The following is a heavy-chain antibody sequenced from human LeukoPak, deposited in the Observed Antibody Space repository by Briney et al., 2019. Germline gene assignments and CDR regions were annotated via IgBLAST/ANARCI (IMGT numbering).Heavy chain of an antibody. D-gene: IGHD6-6*01. CDR2: ISYDGTNK. Sequence: GGSLRLSCEASGFTFNSYGMHWVRQVPGKGLEWVAIISYDGTNKYYADFVKGRFTISRDSSKNTLYLQMNSLRPEDTAVYYCARAHLSSASTDYMTVWGKGTTVTVSS. V-gene: IGHV3-30*03. CDR3: ARAHLSSASTDYMTV. J-gene: IGHJ6*03. CDR1: GFTFNSYG.